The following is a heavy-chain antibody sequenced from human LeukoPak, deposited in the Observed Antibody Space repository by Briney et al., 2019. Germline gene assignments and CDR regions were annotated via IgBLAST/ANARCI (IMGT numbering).Heavy chain of an antibody. J-gene: IGHJ4*02. D-gene: IGHD2-2*02. CDR1: GGSFSGYY. CDR3: ARAGVIVVVPAAIQYYFDY. V-gene: IGHV4-34*01. Sequence: TSETLSLTCAVYGGSFSGYYWSWIRQPPGKGLEWIGEINHSGSTNYNPSLKSRVTISVDTSKNQFSLKLSSVTAADTAVYYCARAGVIVVVPAAIQYYFDYWGQGTLVTVSS. CDR2: INHSGST.